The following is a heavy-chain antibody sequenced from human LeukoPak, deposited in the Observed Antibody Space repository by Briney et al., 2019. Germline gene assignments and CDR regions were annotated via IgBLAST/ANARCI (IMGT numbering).Heavy chain of an antibody. CDR2: IMSNTDV. CDR1: GFPFRSHS. CDR3: ARDDDFGY. Sequence: GGSLRLSCSTSGFPFRSHSMNWVRQAPGKGLEWVSSIMSNTDVHYADSVKGRFIISRDNAKNSLFLQMNSLRAEDTAVYYRARDDDFGYWGQGTLVTVSS. J-gene: IGHJ4*02. D-gene: IGHD4-17*01. V-gene: IGHV3-21*01.